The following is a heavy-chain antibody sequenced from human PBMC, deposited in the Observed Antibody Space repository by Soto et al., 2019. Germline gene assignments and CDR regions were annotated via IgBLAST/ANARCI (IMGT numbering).Heavy chain of an antibody. CDR1: GGTFSSYA. J-gene: IGHJ6*01. D-gene: IGHD1-1*01. CDR3: YRLVKGRRRWNAKYDYYGMDV. Sequence: SVKVSCKASGGTFSSYAISWVRQAPGQGLEWMGGIIPIFGTANYAQKFQGRVTITADESTSTAYMELSSLRSEATAVYYCYRLVKGRRRWNAKYDYYGMDVWGQGTTVTVSS. CDR2: IIPIFGTA. V-gene: IGHV1-69*13.